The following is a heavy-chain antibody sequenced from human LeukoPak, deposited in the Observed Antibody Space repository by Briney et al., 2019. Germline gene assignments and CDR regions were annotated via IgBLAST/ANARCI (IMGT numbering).Heavy chain of an antibody. CDR2: ISGSGGST. CDR1: GVTFSSYA. V-gene: IGHV3-23*01. D-gene: IGHD2-21*02. CDR3: AKLFGGYLHYPFDY. J-gene: IGHJ4*02. Sequence: GGSLRLSCAASGVTFSSYAMSWVRQAPGKGLEWVSAISGSGGSTYYADSVKGRFTISRDNSKNTLYLQMNSLRAEDTAVYYCAKLFGGYLHYPFDYWGQGTLVTVSS.